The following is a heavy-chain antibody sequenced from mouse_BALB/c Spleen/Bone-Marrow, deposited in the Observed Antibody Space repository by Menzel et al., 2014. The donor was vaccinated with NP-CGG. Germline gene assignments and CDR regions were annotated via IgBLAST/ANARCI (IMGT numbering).Heavy chain of an antibody. CDR1: GFTFSGYG. V-gene: IGHV5-6-3*01. CDR2: ISGSGSST. D-gene: IGHD3-3*01. CDR3: GRGRDWFDY. J-gene: IGHJ2*01. Sequence: EVQLQQSGGGLVQPGGSLKLSCAASGFTFSGYGMSWVRQTPGKGLELVATISGSGSSTYFPDSVKGRFTISRDNARNTLYLQMSSLKSEDTARYYCGRGRDWFDYWGQGTTLTVSS.